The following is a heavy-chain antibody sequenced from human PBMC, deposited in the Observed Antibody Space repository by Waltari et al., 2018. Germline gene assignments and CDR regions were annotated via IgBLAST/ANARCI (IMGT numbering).Heavy chain of an antibody. CDR1: GFSFGDYA. CDR3: SRVKSWGAGDY. D-gene: IGHD3-16*01. CDR2: FRNQYYDAAT. J-gene: IGHJ4*02. Sequence: EAHLMESGGTLVQPGRSLRLSCTTNGFSFGDYAMSWFRQAPGKWLEWVGVFRNQYYDAATKYAASVKDRFVILRDDSKGIAYLEMNNLKIEDTGIYYCSRVKSWGAGDYWGQGTLVTVSS. V-gene: IGHV3-49*03.